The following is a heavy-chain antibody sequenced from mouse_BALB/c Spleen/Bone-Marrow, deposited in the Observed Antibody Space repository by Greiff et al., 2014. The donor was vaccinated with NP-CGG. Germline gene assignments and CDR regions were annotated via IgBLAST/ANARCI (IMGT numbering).Heavy chain of an antibody. CDR3: ARNGYYVYYYAMDY. D-gene: IGHD2-3*01. Sequence: VQLKESGAELVKPGASVKLSCTASGFNIKDTYMHWVKQRPEQGLEWIGRIDPANGNTKYDPKFQGKATITADTSSNTAYPQLSSLTSEYTAVYYCARNGYYVYYYAMDYWGQGTSVTVSS. J-gene: IGHJ4*01. CDR2: IDPANGNT. V-gene: IGHV14-3*02. CDR1: GFNIKDTY.